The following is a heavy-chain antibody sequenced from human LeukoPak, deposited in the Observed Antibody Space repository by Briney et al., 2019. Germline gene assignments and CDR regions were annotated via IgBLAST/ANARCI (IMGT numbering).Heavy chain of an antibody. CDR2: VYYSGST. CDR3: ARRFAGSYGIYFDY. D-gene: IGHD1-26*01. Sequence: SETLSLTCTVSGGSISSSSYYWGWIRQPPGKGLEWIGSVYYSGSTYYNPSLKSRVTISVDTSKNKFSRKLSSVTAADPAVYYCARRFAGSYGIYFDYWGQGTLVTVSS. J-gene: IGHJ4*02. CDR1: GGSISSSSYY. V-gene: IGHV4-39*01.